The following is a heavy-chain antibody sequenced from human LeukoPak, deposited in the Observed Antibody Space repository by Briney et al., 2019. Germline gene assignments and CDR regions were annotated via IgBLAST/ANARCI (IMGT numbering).Heavy chain of an antibody. V-gene: IGHV3-48*04. CDR2: ISSSSGPI. Sequence: PGGSLRLSCAASGFTFSSYSMNWVRQAPGKGLEWISYISSSSGPIYYADSVKGRFTISRDNAKNSLYLQMHSLGAEDTAVYYCTREDVVLPPYGMDVWGQGTTVTVSS. CDR3: TREDVVLPPYGMDV. D-gene: IGHD6-6*01. CDR1: GFTFSSYS. J-gene: IGHJ6*02.